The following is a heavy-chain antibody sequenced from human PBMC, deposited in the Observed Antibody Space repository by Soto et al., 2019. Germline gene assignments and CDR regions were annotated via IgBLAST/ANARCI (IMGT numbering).Heavy chain of an antibody. CDR1: GGSVSSGSYY. D-gene: IGHD6-13*01. CDR3: ASPAPESSSHYYYGMDV. Sequence: KTSETLSLTCTVSGGSVSSGSYYWSWIRQPPGKGLEWIGYIYYSGSTNYNPSLKSRVTISVDTSKNQFSLKLSSVTAADTAVYYCASPAPESSSHYYYGMDVWGQGTTVTVSS. V-gene: IGHV4-61*01. CDR2: IYYSGST. J-gene: IGHJ6*02.